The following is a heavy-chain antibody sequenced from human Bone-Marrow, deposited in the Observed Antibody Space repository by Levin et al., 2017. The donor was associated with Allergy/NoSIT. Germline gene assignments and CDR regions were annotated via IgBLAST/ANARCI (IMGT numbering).Heavy chain of an antibody. CDR3: AKGGVAAPPFY. V-gene: IGHV3-23*01. D-gene: IGHD2/OR15-2a*01. CDR2: VSGSGDQT. CDR1: KFIFKNYA. Sequence: GESLKISCAASKFIFKNYAMAWLRQAPGQGLEWVSAVSGSGDQTYHADSVRGRFTISRDNSKDTLFLQMNNLRAEDTAVYFCAKGGVAAPPFYGGQGTLVTVSS. J-gene: IGHJ4*02.